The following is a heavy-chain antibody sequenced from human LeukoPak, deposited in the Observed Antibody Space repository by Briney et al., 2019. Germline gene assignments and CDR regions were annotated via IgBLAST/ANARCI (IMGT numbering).Heavy chain of an antibody. CDR2: IYYSGST. CDR3: ARTWRGISYYYGMDV. Sequence: SETLSLTCTVSGGSISSSSYYWGWIRQPPGKGLEWIGSIYYSGSTYYNPSLKSRVTISVDTSKNQFSLKLSSVTAADTAVYYCARTWRGISYYYGMDVWGQGTTVTVSS. J-gene: IGHJ6*02. CDR1: GGSISSSSYY. V-gene: IGHV4-39*07. D-gene: IGHD6-13*01.